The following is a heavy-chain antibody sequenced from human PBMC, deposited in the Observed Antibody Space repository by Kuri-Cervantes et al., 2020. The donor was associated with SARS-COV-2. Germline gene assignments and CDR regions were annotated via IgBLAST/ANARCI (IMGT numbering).Heavy chain of an antibody. J-gene: IGHJ4*02. CDR1: GFTFSSYA. D-gene: IGHD2-15*01. CDR2: ISYDGSNK. V-gene: IGHV3-30-3*01. CDR3: ASELGYCSGGSCYPFDY. Sequence: GGPRRPSCAASGFTFSSYAMHWVRKAPGKGLEWVAVISYDGSNKYYADSVKGRFTISRDNSKNTLYLQMNSLRAEDTAVYYCASELGYCSGGSCYPFDYWGQGTLVTVSS.